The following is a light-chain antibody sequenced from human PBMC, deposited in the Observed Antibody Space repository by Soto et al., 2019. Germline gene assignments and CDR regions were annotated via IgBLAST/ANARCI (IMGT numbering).Light chain of an antibody. V-gene: IGKV3D-15*01. CDR1: QSVSSN. J-gene: IGKJ1*01. CDR3: QQYNSWPQWT. CDR2: GAS. Sequence: EIVITQSPASLSVSPGERATLSCTATQSVSSNLAWYPQTPGQAPRPLIYGASTRATGIPARFSGRGSGTEFXXTXXXLXXXXXEXYYCQQYNSWPQWTFGQGTKVDIK.